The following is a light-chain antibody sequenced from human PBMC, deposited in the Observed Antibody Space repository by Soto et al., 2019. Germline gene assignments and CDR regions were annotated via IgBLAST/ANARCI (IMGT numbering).Light chain of an antibody. J-gene: IGLJ3*02. CDR1: SSDVGRYNY. CDR3: CSYTTSSTWV. CDR2: DVS. V-gene: IGLV2-14*03. Sequence: QLVLTQPASVSGSPGQSITISCTGTSSDVGRYNYVSWYQQHPGKAPKLMIYDVSNWPSGVSNRFSGSKSGNTASLTISGLQAEDEADYYCCSYTTSSTWVFGGGTKLTVL.